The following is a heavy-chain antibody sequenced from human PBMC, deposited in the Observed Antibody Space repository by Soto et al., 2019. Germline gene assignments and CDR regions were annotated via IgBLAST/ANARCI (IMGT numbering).Heavy chain of an antibody. CDR3: ARVADYYDSSGYLPVVD. J-gene: IGHJ4*02. Sequence: EVQLVESGGGLVKPGGSLTHSCAASGFSFSNDNMNWIRQAPGKGLEWVSSIISSGSFTYYADSVKGRFTISRDNAKNSLYLQMNSLRAEDTALYYCARVADYYDSSGYLPVVDWGQGNLVTASS. CDR2: IISSGSFT. V-gene: IGHV3-21*01. D-gene: IGHD3-22*01. CDR1: GFSFSNDN.